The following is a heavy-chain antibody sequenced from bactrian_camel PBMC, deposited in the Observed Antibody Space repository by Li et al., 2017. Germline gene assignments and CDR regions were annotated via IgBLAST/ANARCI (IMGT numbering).Heavy chain of an antibody. J-gene: IGHJ4*01. CDR2: IDSDGST. D-gene: IGHD6*01. V-gene: IGHV3S53*01. Sequence: HVQLVESGGGLVQPGGSLRLSCAVAGYTSRSNCLGWFRRTDEQEREGVAAIDSDGSTSYADSVKGRFLISKDSAKNTLYLQMDSLRPEDTAVYYCAAEGWYRSRGDCPLEWGYNYAGQGTQVTVS. CDR1: GYTSRSNC.